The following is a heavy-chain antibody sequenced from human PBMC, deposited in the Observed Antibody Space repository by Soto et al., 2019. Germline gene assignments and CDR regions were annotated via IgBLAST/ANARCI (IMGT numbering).Heavy chain of an antibody. CDR1: GGSISSGGYS. Sequence: QLQLQESGSGLVKPSQTLSLTCAVSGGSISSGGYSWSWIRQPPGKGLGWIGYIYHSGSTYYNPSLKSRVTISVDGSKNQCPRKRSSVTAADTAVYYCPRGGKTVTTFDYWGQGTLVTVSS. J-gene: IGHJ4*02. D-gene: IGHD4-17*01. V-gene: IGHV4-30-2*01. CDR3: PRGGKTVTTFDY. CDR2: IYHSGST.